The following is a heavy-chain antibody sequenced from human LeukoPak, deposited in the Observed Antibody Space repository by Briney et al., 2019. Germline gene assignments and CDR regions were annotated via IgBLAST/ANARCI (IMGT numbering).Heavy chain of an antibody. V-gene: IGHV4-38-2*02. CDR3: ASITMVRGVIIKGYYFDY. J-gene: IGHJ4*02. Sequence: SETLSLTCTVSGYSISSGYYWSWIRQPPGKGLEWIGEINHSGSTNYNPSLKSRVTISVDTSKNQFSLKLSSVTAADTAVYYCASITMVRGVIIKGYYFDYWGQGTLVTVSS. CDR2: INHSGST. D-gene: IGHD3-10*01. CDR1: GYSISSGYY.